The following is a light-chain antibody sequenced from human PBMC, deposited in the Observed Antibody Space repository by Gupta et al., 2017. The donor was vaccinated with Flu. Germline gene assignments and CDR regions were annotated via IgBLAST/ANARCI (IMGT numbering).Light chain of an antibody. CDR1: SLRKYY. Sequence: SSELTQDPAVSVALGQTVRITCQGDSLRKYYVCWYQQKPGEAPMVVMYGKNKRPSGIPERFSGSTSGDTASLIITGAQAEDEADYYCDSRDSSGKHLLFGGGTKVTVL. J-gene: IGLJ3*02. CDR2: GKN. CDR3: DSRDSSGKHLL. V-gene: IGLV3-19*01.